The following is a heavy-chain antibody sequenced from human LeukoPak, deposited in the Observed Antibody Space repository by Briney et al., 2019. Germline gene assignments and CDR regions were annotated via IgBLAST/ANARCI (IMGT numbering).Heavy chain of an antibody. CDR1: GYTFTSYG. D-gene: IGHD3-3*01. V-gene: IGHV1-18*01. CDR2: ISAYNGNT. Sequence: ASVKVSCKASGYTFTSYGISWVRQAPGQGLEWMGWISAYNGNTNYAQKLQGRVTMTTDTSTSTAYTELRSLRSDDTAVYYCARDNGRFLEWYLYYYYGMDVWGQGTTVTVSS. CDR3: ARDNGRFLEWYLYYYYGMDV. J-gene: IGHJ6*02.